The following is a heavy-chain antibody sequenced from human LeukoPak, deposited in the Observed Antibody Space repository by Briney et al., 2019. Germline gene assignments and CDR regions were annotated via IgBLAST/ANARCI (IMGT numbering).Heavy chain of an antibody. Sequence: SETLSLTCAVYGGSLSYYCWSWIRQPPEKGLEWIGEINRSGSTNYNPSLKSRVSISVDTSKNQFSLKLSSVTAADTAVYYCARGGFYCGDDCYFDYWGQGTLVTVSS. D-gene: IGHD2-21*02. CDR3: ARGGFYCGDDCYFDY. V-gene: IGHV4-34*01. J-gene: IGHJ4*02. CDR1: GGSLSYYC. CDR2: INRSGST.